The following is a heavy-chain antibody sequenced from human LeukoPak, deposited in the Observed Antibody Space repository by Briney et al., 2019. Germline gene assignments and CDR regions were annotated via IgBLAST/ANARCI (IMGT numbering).Heavy chain of an antibody. V-gene: IGHV3-72*01. Sequence: GGSLRLSCAASGFTFSDYYMSWIRQPPGKGLEWVGRSRNEANSYTTEYAASVNDRFSISRDDSKNSMYLQMNSLKTEDTALYYCVRSDSSGYCYNWGQGTLVTVSS. D-gene: IGHD3-22*01. CDR1: GFTFSDYY. CDR2: SRNEANSYTT. CDR3: VRSDSSGYCYN. J-gene: IGHJ4*02.